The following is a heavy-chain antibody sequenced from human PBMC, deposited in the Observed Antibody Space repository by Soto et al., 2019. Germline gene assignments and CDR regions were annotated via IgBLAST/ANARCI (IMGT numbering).Heavy chain of an antibody. CDR2: INGGNGNT. Sequence: QVPLVQSGAEVKKPGASVKVSCKASGYTFTNYAIHWVRQAPGQGLEWMGWINGGNGNTKCSQKFQGRVTITRDTSANTAYMELSSLISEDTAVYYGARDVSGDLRFDYWGQGTLVTVSS. D-gene: IGHD4-17*01. J-gene: IGHJ4*02. CDR3: ARDVSGDLRFDY. CDR1: GYTFTNYA. V-gene: IGHV1-3*01.